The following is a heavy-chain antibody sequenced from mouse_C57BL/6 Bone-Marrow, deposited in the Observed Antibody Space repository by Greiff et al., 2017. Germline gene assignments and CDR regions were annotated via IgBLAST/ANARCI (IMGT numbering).Heavy chain of an antibody. J-gene: IGHJ2*01. D-gene: IGHD2-3*01. CDR2: IYPRCGNT. V-gene: IGHV1-81*01. CDR3: ARVGLLPLFDY. Sequence: QVQLQQSGAELARPGASVKLSCKASGYTFTSYGISWVKQRTGQGLEWIGEIYPRCGNTYYNEKFKGKATLTADKSSSTAYMELRSLTSEDSAVYFCARVGLLPLFDYWGQGTTLTVSS. CDR1: GYTFTSYG.